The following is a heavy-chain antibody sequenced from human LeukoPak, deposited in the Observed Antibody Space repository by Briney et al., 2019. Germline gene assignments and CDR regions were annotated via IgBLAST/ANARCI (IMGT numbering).Heavy chain of an antibody. V-gene: IGHV3-11*04. J-gene: IGHJ4*02. CDR3: ARVGYSNRWYLDC. CDR1: GFPVSNNY. CDR2: ISSSGTTI. D-gene: IGHD6-13*01. Sequence: GGSLRLSCAASGFPVSNNYMSWVRQAPGKGLEWVSYISSSGTTIYYADSVKGRFTISRDNAKNSLYLQMNSLRAADTAVYYCARVGYSNRWYLDCWGQGTLVTVSS.